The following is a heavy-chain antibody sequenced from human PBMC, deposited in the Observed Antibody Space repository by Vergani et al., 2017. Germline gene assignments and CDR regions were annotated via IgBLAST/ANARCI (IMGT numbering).Heavy chain of an antibody. V-gene: IGHV3-33*01. CDR3: ARAYSNSWSFYWYFDL. D-gene: IGHD6-13*01. Sequence: QVQLVESGGGVVQPGRSLRLSCAASGFTFSSYGMHWVRQAPGKGLEWVAVVWYDGTNKYYADSVKGRFTISRDNSKNTLYLQMNSLRAEDTAMYYCARAYSNSWSFYWYFDLWGRGTLVTVSS. CDR2: VWYDGTNK. CDR1: GFTFSSYG. J-gene: IGHJ2*01.